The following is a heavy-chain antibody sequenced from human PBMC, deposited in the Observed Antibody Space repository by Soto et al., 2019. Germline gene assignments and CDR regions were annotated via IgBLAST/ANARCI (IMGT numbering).Heavy chain of an antibody. CDR2: ISNDGNNN. J-gene: IGHJ4*02. CDR3: SRFVGYGGSEYYFDN. CDR1: GFTFRSYA. D-gene: IGHD5-12*01. V-gene: IGHV3-30-3*02. Sequence: QVQPVESGGGVVQPGRSLRLSCVVSGFTFRSYAMHWVRQAPGKGLEWVAVISNDGNNNYHADCVKGRFTISRDNSKNTLYLHMDSLRAEDTALYYCSRFVGYGGSEYYFDNWGQGIQVIVST.